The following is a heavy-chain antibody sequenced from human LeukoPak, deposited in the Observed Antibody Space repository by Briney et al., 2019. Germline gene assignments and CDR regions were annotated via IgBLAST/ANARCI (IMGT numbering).Heavy chain of an antibody. CDR1: GFTVSSNY. J-gene: IGHJ4*02. D-gene: IGHD6-19*01. Sequence: GGSLRLSCAASGFTVSSNYMSWVSQAPGKGLECVSVIYSGGSTYYADSVKGRFTISRDNSKNTLYLQMNSLRAEDTAVYYCARDSHSSGWPTPFDYWGQGTLVTVSS. CDR3: ARDSHSSGWPTPFDY. V-gene: IGHV3-66*01. CDR2: IYSGGST.